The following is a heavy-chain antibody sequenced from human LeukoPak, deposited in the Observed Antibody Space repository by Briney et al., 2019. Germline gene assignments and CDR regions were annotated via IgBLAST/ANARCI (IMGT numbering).Heavy chain of an antibody. V-gene: IGHV3-23*01. CDR3: AKDLDYDDSSGYDY. CDR2: ISGSGGGT. D-gene: IGHD3-22*01. CDR1: GFTFSTYA. J-gene: IGHJ4*02. Sequence: GGSLRLSCAASGFTFSTYAMSWVRQAAGKGLEWVSLISGSGGGTYYADSVKGRFTISRDNSKNTLDLQMNSLRAEDTAVYYCAKDLDYDDSSGYDYWGQGNLVTVSS.